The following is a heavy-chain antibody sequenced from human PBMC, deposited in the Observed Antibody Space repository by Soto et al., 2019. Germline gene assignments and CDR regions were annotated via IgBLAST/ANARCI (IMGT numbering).Heavy chain of an antibody. CDR1: GGSFRNYY. CDR3: TGGARSPRCWLDR. J-gene: IGHJ5*02. CDR2: VNHSGEA. V-gene: IGHV4-34*01. Sequence: PAETLSLTSCVFGGSFRNYYWIWGRQPPGKGLEWIGEVNHSGEATYNPSLQSRITIPLDTSNNQFSLKMTSVTAAATALYFCTGGARSPRCWLDRWGPGTKVTVYS. D-gene: IGHD4-17*01.